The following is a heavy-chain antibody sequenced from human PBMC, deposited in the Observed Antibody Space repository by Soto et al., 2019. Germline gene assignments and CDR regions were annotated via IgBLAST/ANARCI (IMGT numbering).Heavy chain of an antibody. CDR3: ARVRGRNYYFDY. CDR2: IYYSGST. J-gene: IGHJ4*02. CDR1: GGSVSSGSYY. V-gene: IGHV4-61*01. D-gene: IGHD4-4*01. Sequence: QVQLQESGPGLVKPSETLSLTCTVSGGSVSSGSYYWSWIRQPPGKGLEWIGYIYYSGSTNYNPSLKSRVTISVDTSKNQFSLNLSSVTAADTAVYYCARVRGRNYYFDYWGQGTLVTVSS.